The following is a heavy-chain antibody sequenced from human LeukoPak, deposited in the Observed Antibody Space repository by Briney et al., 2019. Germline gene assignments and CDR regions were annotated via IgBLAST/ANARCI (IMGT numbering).Heavy chain of an antibody. CDR3: AKGTWYFDY. J-gene: IGHJ4*02. CDR1: GFTFSDYA. CDR2: ISGSGGST. D-gene: IGHD1-1*01. Sequence: GGSLRLSCAASGFTFSDYAMTWVRQAPGKGLEWVSAISGSGGSTYFADSVKGRFTISRDNSKDTLSLQMNSLRAEDTAVYYCAKGTWYFDYWGQGTLVTVSS. V-gene: IGHV3-23*01.